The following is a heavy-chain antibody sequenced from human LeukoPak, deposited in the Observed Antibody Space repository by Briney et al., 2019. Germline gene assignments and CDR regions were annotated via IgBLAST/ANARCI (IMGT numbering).Heavy chain of an antibody. CDR1: GFTFSSYG. J-gene: IGHJ3*02. D-gene: IGHD7-27*01. CDR2: IWYDGSNK. Sequence: GRSLRLSCAASGFTFSSYGMHWVRQAPGKGLEWVAVIWYDGSNKYYADSVKGRFTISRDNSKNTLYLQMNSLRAEDTAVYYCARHRLTGDAFDIWGQGTMVTVSS. V-gene: IGHV3-33*01. CDR3: ARHRLTGDAFDI.